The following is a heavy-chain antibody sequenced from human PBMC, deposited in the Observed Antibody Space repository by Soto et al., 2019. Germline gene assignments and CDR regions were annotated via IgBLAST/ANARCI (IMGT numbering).Heavy chain of an antibody. D-gene: IGHD6-13*01. V-gene: IGHV3-9*01. CDR2: ISWNSGSI. CDR1: GFTFDDYA. Sequence: GGSLRLSCAASGFTFDDYAMHWVRQAPGKGLEWVSGISWNSGSIGYADSVKGRFTISRDNAKNSLYLQMNSLRAEDTALYYCAKDGQIAAAYYYYMDVWGKGT. CDR3: AKDGQIAAAYYYYMDV. J-gene: IGHJ6*03.